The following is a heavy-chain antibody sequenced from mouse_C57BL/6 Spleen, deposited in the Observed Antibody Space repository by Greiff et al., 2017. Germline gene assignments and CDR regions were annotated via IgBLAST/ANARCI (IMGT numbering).Heavy chain of an antibody. D-gene: IGHD2-3*01. CDR2: INPSNGGT. V-gene: IGHV1-53*01. J-gene: IGHJ4*01. Sequence: QVQLQQPGTELVKPGASVKLSCKASGYTFTSYWMHWVKQRPGQGLEWIGNINPSNGGTNYNEKFKIKATLTVDKSSSTAYMQLSSLTSEDSAVYYCARSDGYYSYAMDYWGQGTSVTVAS. CDR1: GYTFTSYW. CDR3: ARSDGYYSYAMDY.